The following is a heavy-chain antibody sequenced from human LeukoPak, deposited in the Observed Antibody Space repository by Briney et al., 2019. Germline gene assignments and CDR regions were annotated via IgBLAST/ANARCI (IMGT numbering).Heavy chain of an antibody. J-gene: IGHJ4*02. CDR2: IKPDGSDK. V-gene: IGHV3-7*01. CDR3: ARASAVAGTRDY. D-gene: IGHD6-19*01. Sequence: GGSLRLSCTASGFSFSSYWMSWVRQAPGKGLEWVANIKPDGSDKYYVDSVKGRFTISRDNAKNSLYLQMNSLRAEDSALYYCARASAVAGTRDYWGPGTLVTVSS. CDR1: GFSFSSYW.